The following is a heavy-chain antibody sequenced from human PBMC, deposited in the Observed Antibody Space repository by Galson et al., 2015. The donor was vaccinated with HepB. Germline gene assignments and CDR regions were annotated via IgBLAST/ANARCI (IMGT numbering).Heavy chain of an antibody. CDR3: ARGQYNWIPRDAFDI. CDR1: GGSFSGYY. V-gene: IGHV4-34*01. J-gene: IGHJ3*02. Sequence: TLSLTCAVYGGSFSGYYWSWIRQPPGKGLEWIGEINHSGSTNYNPSLKSRVTISVDTSKNQFSLKLSSVTAADTAVYYCARGQYNWIPRDAFDIWGQGTMVTVSS. CDR2: INHSGST. D-gene: IGHD1-20*01.